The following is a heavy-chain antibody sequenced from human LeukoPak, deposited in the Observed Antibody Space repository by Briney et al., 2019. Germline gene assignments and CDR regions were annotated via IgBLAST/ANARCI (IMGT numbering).Heavy chain of an antibody. D-gene: IGHD6-13*01. CDR1: GFTFDDYG. V-gene: IGHV3-20*04. J-gene: IGHJ6*03. CDR2: INWNGDSR. CDR3: ARGAADGLYYMDV. Sequence: GGPLRLSCAASGFTFDDYGMSWVRQAPGKGLEWVSGINWNGDSRDYADSVKGRFTVSRDNAKNSLYLQMNSLRAEDTAFYYCARGAADGLYYMDVWGKGTTVTVSS.